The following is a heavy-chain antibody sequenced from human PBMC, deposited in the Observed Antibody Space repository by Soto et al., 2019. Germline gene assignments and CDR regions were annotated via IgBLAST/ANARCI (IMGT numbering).Heavy chain of an antibody. J-gene: IGHJ4*02. CDR1: GFTFGSSG. D-gene: IGHD5-12*01. CDR2: LRGSGGST. Sequence: EVQLLESGGGLVQPGGSLRLSCAASGFTFGSSGMSWVRQAPGKGLEWISGLRGSGGSTYYADSVKGRFTISRATSKSTLYLQMHSLRVEDTSVYYCATDSGYDHTDWGQGTLVTVSS. CDR3: ATDSGYDHTD. V-gene: IGHV3-23*01.